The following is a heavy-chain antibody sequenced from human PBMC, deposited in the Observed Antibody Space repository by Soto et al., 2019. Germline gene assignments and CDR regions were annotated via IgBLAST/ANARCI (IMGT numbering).Heavy chain of an antibody. CDR1: GGSVSSGDYF. Sequence: PXETLPLTCTVSGGSVSSGDYFWSWLRQSPGKRLEWIAYIYYSGSTNYNPSLKSRATISVDTSKSQVSLTLTSMTAADAALYYCARSPNYYYYGFDVWGQGTAVTVSS. J-gene: IGHJ6*02. CDR2: IYYSGST. CDR3: ARSPNYYYYGFDV. V-gene: IGHV4-61*08. D-gene: IGHD3-10*01.